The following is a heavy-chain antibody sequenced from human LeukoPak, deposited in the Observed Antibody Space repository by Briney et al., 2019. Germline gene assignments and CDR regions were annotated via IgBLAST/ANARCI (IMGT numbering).Heavy chain of an antibody. V-gene: IGHV4-34*01. CDR3: ARARGGSSSRDWFDP. CDR1: GGSFSGYY. CDR2: INHSGST. Sequence: TSETLPLTCAVYGGSFSGYYWSWIRQPPGKGLEWIGDINHSGSTNYNPSLKSRVTISVDTSKNQFSLKLTSVTAADTAVYYCARARGGSSSRDWFDPWGQGTLVTVSS. J-gene: IGHJ5*02. D-gene: IGHD6-6*01.